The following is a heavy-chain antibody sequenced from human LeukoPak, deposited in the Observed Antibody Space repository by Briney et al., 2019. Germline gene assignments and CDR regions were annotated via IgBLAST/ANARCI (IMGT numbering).Heavy chain of an antibody. CDR1: GFTVSSNY. Sequence: GGSLRLSCAASGFTVSSNYMSWVRQAPGKGLEWVSVIYSGGSTYYADSVKGRFTISRDNSKNTLYLQMNSLRAEDTAVYYCAKWGYDSSGYYRFDYWGQGTLVTVSS. V-gene: IGHV3-66*01. CDR3: AKWGYDSSGYYRFDY. J-gene: IGHJ4*02. CDR2: IYSGGST. D-gene: IGHD3-22*01.